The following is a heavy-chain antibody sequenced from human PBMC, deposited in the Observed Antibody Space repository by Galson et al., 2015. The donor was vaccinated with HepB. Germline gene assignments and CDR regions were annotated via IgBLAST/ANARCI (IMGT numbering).Heavy chain of an antibody. D-gene: IGHD5-12*01. CDR1: GTNFNLYA. CDR3: ATNRMKVAVGDY. Sequence: SLRLSCATSGTNFNLYAMNWFRQAPGGGPEWVSVIDKDGVSTNYADSVRGRFTMSRDNSRNSVFLQMNSLRGDDTAVYYCATNRMKVAVGDYWGQGTPVTVSS. V-gene: IGHV3-23*03. J-gene: IGHJ4*02. CDR2: IDKDGVST.